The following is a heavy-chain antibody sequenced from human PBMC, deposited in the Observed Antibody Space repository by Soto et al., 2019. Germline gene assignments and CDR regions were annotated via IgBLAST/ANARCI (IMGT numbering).Heavy chain of an antibody. D-gene: IGHD6-19*01. CDR3: ARVAGTYANDY. Sequence: VQLVDSGGGVVQPGSSLRLSCAASGFTFSSYGMHWVRQAPGKGLSWVAVIWYDGSNKYYADSVKGRFTISRDNSKNTLYLQMNSLRAEDTAVYYCARVAGTYANDYWGQGTLVTVSS. V-gene: IGHV3-33*01. J-gene: IGHJ4*02. CDR1: GFTFSSYG. CDR2: IWYDGSNK.